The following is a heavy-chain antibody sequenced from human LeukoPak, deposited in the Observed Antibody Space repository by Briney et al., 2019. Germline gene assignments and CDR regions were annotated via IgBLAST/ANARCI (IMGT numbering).Heavy chain of an antibody. D-gene: IGHD1-26*01. J-gene: IGHJ6*02. CDR2: ISYDGSNK. CDR3: ARDGGSYWAGPYLGYYGMDV. CDR1: GFTFSSYA. Sequence: GGSLRLSCAASGFTFSSYAMHWVRQAPGKGLEWVAVISYDGSNKYYADSVKGRFTISRDNSKNTLYLQVNSLRAEDTAVYYCARDGGSYWAGPYLGYYGMDVWGQGTTVTVSS. V-gene: IGHV3-30-3*01.